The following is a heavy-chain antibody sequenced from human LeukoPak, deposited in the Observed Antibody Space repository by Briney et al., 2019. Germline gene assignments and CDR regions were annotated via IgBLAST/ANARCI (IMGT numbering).Heavy chain of an antibody. CDR3: ARVAVPADQWCRFDP. J-gene: IGHJ5*02. CDR2: IYYSGST. D-gene: IGHD2-2*01. Sequence: PSETLSLTCTVSGGSISSYYWSWIRQPPGKGLEWIGYIYYSGSTNYNPSLKSRVTISVDTSKNQFSLKLSSVTAADTAVYYCARVAVPADQWCRFDPWGQGTLVTVSS. CDR1: GGSISSYY. V-gene: IGHV4-59*01.